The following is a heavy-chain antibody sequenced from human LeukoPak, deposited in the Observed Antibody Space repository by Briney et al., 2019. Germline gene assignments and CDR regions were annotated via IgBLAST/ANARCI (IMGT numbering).Heavy chain of an antibody. V-gene: IGHV4-39*07. CDR1: GGSISTSNYY. D-gene: IGHD3-22*01. J-gene: IGHJ5*02. Sequence: SETLSLTCTVSGGSISTSNYYWGWIRQPPGKGLEWIGNIFYSGSTYYSPSLRSRVTISLDTSRNQFSLKLNSVTAADTAVYYCARESSGHNVVNNWFDPWGQGTLVTVSS. CDR3: ARESSGHNVVNNWFDP. CDR2: IFYSGST.